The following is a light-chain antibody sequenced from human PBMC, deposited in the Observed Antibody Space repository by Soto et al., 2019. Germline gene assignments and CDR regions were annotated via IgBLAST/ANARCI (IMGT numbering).Light chain of an antibody. CDR2: DTS. J-gene: IGKJ2*01. Sequence: EIVLEQSPATLSLSPGERATLSCRASQSVSSYLAWYQQKPGQAPRLLIYDTSNRAAGIPARFSGSGSGTDFTLTISSLEPEDFAVYYCQQRSNWPPYTFGQGTKLEIK. CDR1: QSVSSY. CDR3: QQRSNWPPYT. V-gene: IGKV3-11*01.